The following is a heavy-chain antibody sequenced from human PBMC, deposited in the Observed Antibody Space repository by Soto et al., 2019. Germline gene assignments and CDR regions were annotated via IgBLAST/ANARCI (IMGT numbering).Heavy chain of an antibody. CDR2: ISYDGSNK. J-gene: IGHJ2*01. CDR1: GFTFSSYG. Sequence: QVQLVESGGGVVQPGRSLRLSCAASGFTFSSYGMPWVRQAPGKGLEWVAVISYDGSNKYYADSVKGRFTISRDNSENAQYLQMNSLRAEDTAVYYCAKAHVLRYFDWLLGGSGYFDLWGRGTLVTVSS. D-gene: IGHD3-9*01. V-gene: IGHV3-30*18. CDR3: AKAHVLRYFDWLLGGSGYFDL.